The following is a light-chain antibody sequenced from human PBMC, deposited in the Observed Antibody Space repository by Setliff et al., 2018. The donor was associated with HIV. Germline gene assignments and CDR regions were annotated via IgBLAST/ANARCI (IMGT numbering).Light chain of an antibody. Sequence: QSVLTQPPSASATPGQRVTVSCSGSSSNIGGNTVNWYQQLPGTAPKLLIYSNNQRPSGVPDRFSGSKSGTSASLAISELQSQYEADYYCAAWDDSLNGWVFGGGTKVTV. J-gene: IGLJ3*02. CDR1: SSNIGGNT. V-gene: IGLV1-44*01. CDR2: SNN. CDR3: AAWDDSLNGWV.